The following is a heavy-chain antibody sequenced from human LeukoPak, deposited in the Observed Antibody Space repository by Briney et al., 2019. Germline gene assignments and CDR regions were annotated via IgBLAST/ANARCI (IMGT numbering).Heavy chain of an antibody. D-gene: IGHD5-12*01. CDR3: ATDIGSGYDRPLGY. CDR1: GYTFTSYG. J-gene: IGHJ4*02. Sequence: GASVKVSCKASGYTFTSYGISWVRQAPGQGLEWMGWISAYNGNTNYAQKLQGRVTMTEDTSTDTAYMELSSLRSEDTAVYYCATDIGSGYDRPLGYWGQGTLVTVSS. CDR2: ISAYNGNT. V-gene: IGHV1-18*01.